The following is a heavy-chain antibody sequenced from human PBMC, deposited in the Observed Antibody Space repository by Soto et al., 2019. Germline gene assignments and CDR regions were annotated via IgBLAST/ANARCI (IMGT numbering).Heavy chain of an antibody. V-gene: IGHV1-69*13. Sequence: SVKVSCKASGGTFSSYAISWVRQAPGQGLEWMGGIIPIFGTANYAQKFQGRVTITADESTSTAYMELSSLRSEDTAVYYCERDAGGSGWYGDYWGQGNLVTVSS. D-gene: IGHD6-19*01. CDR2: IIPIFGTA. CDR1: GGTFSSYA. J-gene: IGHJ4*02. CDR3: ERDAGGSGWYGDY.